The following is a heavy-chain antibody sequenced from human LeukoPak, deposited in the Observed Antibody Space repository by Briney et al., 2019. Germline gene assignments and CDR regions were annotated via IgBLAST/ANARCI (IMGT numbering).Heavy chain of an antibody. D-gene: IGHD2-2*01. CDR2: INHSGST. J-gene: IGHJ4*02. Sequence: SETLSLTCTVSGGSISSGDYYWSWIRQPPGKGLEWIGEINHSGSTNYNPSLKSRVTISVDTSKNQFSLKLSSVTAADTAVYYCAREYCSSTSCYQADYWGQGTLVTVSS. CDR3: AREYCSSTSCYQADY. CDR1: GGSISSGDYY. V-gene: IGHV4-39*07.